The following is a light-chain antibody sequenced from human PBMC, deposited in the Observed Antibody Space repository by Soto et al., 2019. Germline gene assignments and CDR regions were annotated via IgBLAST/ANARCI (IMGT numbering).Light chain of an antibody. CDR2: WAS. J-gene: IGKJ2*01. CDR3: QHYYCTSPSP. CDR1: QTVFYKANNKNF. V-gene: IGKV4-1*01. Sequence: DIVMTQSPDSLAVSLGETATINCRSSQTVFYKANNKNFLAWYQQKPWQPPRLLISWASTRESGVPDRFSGSGAGTNFAIAIDNLQAEDVAIYYCQHYYCTSPSPCGQGTKLDIK.